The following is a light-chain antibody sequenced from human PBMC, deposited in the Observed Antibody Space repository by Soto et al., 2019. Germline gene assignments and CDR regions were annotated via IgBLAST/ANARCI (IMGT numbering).Light chain of an antibody. CDR3: SSYASISPYV. J-gene: IGLJ1*01. CDR2: EVS. V-gene: IGLV2-14*01. CDR1: SSGVGGYNY. Sequence: QSALTQPASVSGSPGQSITISCTGTSSGVGGYNYVSWYQQHPGKAPKLIIYEVSHRPSGVSDRFSGSKSGNTASLTISGLQAEDEAEYYCSSYASISPYVFGTGTKLTVL.